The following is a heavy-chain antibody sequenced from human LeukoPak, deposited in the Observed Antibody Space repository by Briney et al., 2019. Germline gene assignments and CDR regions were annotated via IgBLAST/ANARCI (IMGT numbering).Heavy chain of an antibody. V-gene: IGHV3-74*01. CDR3: ARGGSPSDY. D-gene: IGHD3-16*01. J-gene: IGHJ4*02. Sequence: GGSLRLSCAASGFTFISCWMHWVRQRPGKGLVWVSRIHLDGRTTNYADSVKGRFTNSRDNAKTTLSLEMNSLRPEDTAVYYCARGGSPSDYWGQGTLVSVSS. CDR2: IHLDGRTT. CDR1: GFTFISCW.